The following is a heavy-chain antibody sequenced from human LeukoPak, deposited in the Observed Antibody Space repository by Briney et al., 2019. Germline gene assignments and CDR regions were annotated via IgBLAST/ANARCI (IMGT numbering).Heavy chain of an antibody. Sequence: GGSLRLSCAASGFTFSSYAMHLVRQAPGKGLEWVAVISYDGSNKYYADSVKGRFTISRDNSKNTLYLQMNSLRAEDTAVYYCARVRNYYDSSALFDYWGQGTLVTVSS. D-gene: IGHD3-22*01. V-gene: IGHV3-30*04. CDR1: GFTFSSYA. J-gene: IGHJ4*02. CDR2: ISYDGSNK. CDR3: ARVRNYYDSSALFDY.